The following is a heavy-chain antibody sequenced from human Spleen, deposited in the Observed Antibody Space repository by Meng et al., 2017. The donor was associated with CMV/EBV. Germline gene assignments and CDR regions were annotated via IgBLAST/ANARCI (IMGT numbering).Heavy chain of an antibody. CDR2: ISGTTSYI. D-gene: IGHD6-13*01. CDR1: GFTFSSYS. CDR3: ARDESPIGATGPRRYFHY. J-gene: IGHJ1*01. V-gene: IGHV3-21*01. Sequence: GESLKISCAASGFTFSSYSMNWVRQAPGKGLEWVSSISGTTSYIYYADSVKGRFTISRDDAKKSLYLQMNSLRDEDTALYFCARDESPIGATGPRRYFHYWGQGTLVTVSS.